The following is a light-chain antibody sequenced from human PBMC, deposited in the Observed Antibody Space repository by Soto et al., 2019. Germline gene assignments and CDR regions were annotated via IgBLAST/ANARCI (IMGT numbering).Light chain of an antibody. J-gene: IGKJ5*01. CDR2: GAS. CDR3: QQYGNSPIT. V-gene: IGKV3-20*01. CDR1: QSVGSSY. Sequence: EIALTQSPGTLSLSPGERASLSCRARQSVGSSYLAWYQQKPGQAPRLLIYGASSRATGIPDRFSGSGSGTDFTLTISRLEPEDFAVYYCQQYGNSPITFGQGTRLEIK.